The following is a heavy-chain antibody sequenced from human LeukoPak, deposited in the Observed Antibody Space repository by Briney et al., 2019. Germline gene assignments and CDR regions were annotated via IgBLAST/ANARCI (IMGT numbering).Heavy chain of an antibody. CDR3: ARNYD. J-gene: IGHJ4*02. D-gene: IGHD3-16*01. CDR2: INQDGSEK. V-gene: IGHV3-7*04. Sequence: TGGSLRLSCAASGFTFSNYAMNWVRQAPGKGPEWVANINQDGSEKYYVDSVKGRFTISRDNAKNSLDLQMNSLRDGDTAVYFCARNYDWGQGTLVTVSS. CDR1: GFTFSNYA.